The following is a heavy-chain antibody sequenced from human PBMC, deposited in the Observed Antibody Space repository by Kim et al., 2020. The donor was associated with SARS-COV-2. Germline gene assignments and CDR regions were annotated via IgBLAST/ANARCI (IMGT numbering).Heavy chain of an antibody. CDR3: AKSLYGYSSGRAAFDY. CDR1: GFTFSSYG. D-gene: IGHD6-19*01. J-gene: IGHJ4*01. CDR2: ISYDGSNK. V-gene: IGHV3-30*18. Sequence: GGSLRLSCAASGFTFSSYGMHWVRQAPGKGLEWVAVISYDGSNKYYADSVKGRFTISRDNSKNTLYLQMNSLRAEDTAVYYCAKSLYGYSSGRAAFDYWG.